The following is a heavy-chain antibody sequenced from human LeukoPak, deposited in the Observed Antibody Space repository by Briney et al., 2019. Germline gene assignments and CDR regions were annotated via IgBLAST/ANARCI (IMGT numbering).Heavy chain of an antibody. D-gene: IGHD5-18*01. CDR2: ISAYNGNT. CDR1: GYTFTSYG. CDR3: ARVDTAMVKKYYFDY. J-gene: IGHJ4*02. V-gene: IGHV1-18*01. Sequence: ASVKVSCKASGYTFTSYGISWVRQAPGQGLEWMGWISAYNGNTNYAQKLQGRVTMTTDTSTSTAYMELRSLRSDDTAVYCCARVDTAMVKKYYFDYWGQGTLVTVSS.